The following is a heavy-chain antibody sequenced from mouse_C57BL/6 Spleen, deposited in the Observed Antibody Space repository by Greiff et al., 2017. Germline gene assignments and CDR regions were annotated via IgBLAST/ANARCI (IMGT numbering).Heavy chain of an antibody. V-gene: IGHV1-76*01. CDR1: GYTFTDYY. CDR2: IYPGRGNT. Sequence: QVQLQQSGAELVRPGASVTLSCKASGYTFTDYYINWVKQRPGQGLEWIARIYPGRGNTYYNEKFKGKATLTAEKSSSTAYMQLSSLTSEDSAVYFCARDATTVVPSWFAYWGQGTLVTVSA. J-gene: IGHJ3*01. CDR3: ARDATTVVPSWFAY. D-gene: IGHD1-1*01.